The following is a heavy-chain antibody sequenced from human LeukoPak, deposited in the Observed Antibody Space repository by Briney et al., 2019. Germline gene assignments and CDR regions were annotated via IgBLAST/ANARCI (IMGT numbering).Heavy chain of an antibody. D-gene: IGHD3-10*01. CDR1: GFTFNTYW. J-gene: IGHJ5*02. CDR2: IMQDGSEK. Sequence: GGSLRLSCLGSGFTFNTYWMSWVRQAPGKGLEWVANIMQDGSEKNYVDSMKGRFTISRDNAKNSLYLQMNSLRAEDTAVYYCARDHGSGSYYSWGQGTLVTVSS. CDR3: ARDHGSGSYYS. V-gene: IGHV3-7*01.